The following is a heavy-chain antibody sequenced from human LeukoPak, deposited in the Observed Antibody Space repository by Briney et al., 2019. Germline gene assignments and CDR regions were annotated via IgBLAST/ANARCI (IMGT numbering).Heavy chain of an antibody. CDR2: ISYDGSNK. CDR3: AREDMVNGAFDI. J-gene: IGHJ3*02. CDR1: GFTFSSYA. D-gene: IGHD5-18*01. Sequence: PGRSLRLSCAASGFTFSSYAMHWVRQAPGKGLEWVAVISYDGSNKYYADSVKGRFTISRDNSENTLYLQMNSLRAEDTAVYYCAREDMVNGAFDIWGQGTMVTVSS. V-gene: IGHV3-30-3*01.